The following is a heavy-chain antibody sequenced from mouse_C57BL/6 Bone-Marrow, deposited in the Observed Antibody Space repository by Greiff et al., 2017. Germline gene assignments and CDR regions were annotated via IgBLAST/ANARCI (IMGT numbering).Heavy chain of an antibody. CDR1: GFTFSDYG. D-gene: IGHD2-3*01. V-gene: IGHV5-15*01. CDR2: ISNLAYSI. Sequence: EVKVVESGGGLVQPGWSLKLSCAASGFTFSDYGMAWVRQAPRQGPEWVAFISNLAYSIHYADTVTGRFTISRENAKNTLYLEMSSLRSEDTAMYYCARAGGYDGDYFDDWGTGTTLTVSS. CDR3: ARAGGYDGDYFDD. J-gene: IGHJ2*01.